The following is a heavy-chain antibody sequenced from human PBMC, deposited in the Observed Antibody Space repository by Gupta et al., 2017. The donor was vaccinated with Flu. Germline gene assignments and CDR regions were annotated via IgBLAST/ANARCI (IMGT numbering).Heavy chain of an antibody. D-gene: IGHD2-21*02. J-gene: IGHJ5*02. CDR1: GGSFSSEA. Sequence: QVQLVQSGAEVNEPGSSLKVSCRASGGSFSSEAITWVRQAPGQGFEWMGDIRPVIGATNYEKKCQGRVTITADESTRTAYMELSSLRSDDTAIYYCAREFPCGGDGYVLDAGGQGTLVSV. CDR2: IRPVIGAT. CDR3: AREFPCGGDGYVLDA. V-gene: IGHV1-69*01.